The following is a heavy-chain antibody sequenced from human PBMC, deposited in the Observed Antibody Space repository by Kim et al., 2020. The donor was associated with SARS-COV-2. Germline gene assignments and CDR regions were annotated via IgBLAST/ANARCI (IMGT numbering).Heavy chain of an antibody. D-gene: IGHD2-15*01. V-gene: IGHV3-21*01. CDR3: ARVGYCSGGSCPNLY. CDR1: GFTFSSYS. CDR2: ISSSSSYI. Sequence: GGSLRLSCAASGFTFSSYSMNWVRQAPGKGLEWVSSISSSSSYIYYADSVKGRFTISRDNAKNSLYLQMNSLRAEDTAVYYCARVGYCSGGSCPNLYWGQGTLVTVSS. J-gene: IGHJ4*02.